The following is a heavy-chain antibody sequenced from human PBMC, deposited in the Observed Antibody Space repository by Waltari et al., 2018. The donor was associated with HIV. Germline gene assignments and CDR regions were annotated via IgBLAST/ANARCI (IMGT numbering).Heavy chain of an antibody. CDR2: ISSSSSYI. J-gene: IGHJ4*02. D-gene: IGHD6-13*01. CDR1: GFTFSSYS. V-gene: IGHV3-21*01. Sequence: EVQLVESGGGLVKPGGSLSLSCAASGFTFSSYSMNWVRQAPGKGLEWVSSISSSSSYIYYADSVKGRFTISRDNAKNSLYLQMNSLRAEDTAVYYCASTGYSSSPEGYWGQGTLVTVSS. CDR3: ASTGYSSSPEGY.